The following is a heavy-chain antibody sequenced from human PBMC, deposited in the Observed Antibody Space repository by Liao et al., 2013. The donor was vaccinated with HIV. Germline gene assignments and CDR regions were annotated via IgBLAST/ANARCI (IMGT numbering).Heavy chain of an antibody. D-gene: IGHD1-26*01. V-gene: IGHV4-59*10. CDR3: AREEPHGAGAFDV. CDR2: IYTLGTV. J-gene: IGHJ3*01. CDR1: GGSFNAYY. Sequence: QVQLQQWGAGLLKPSETLSLTCAVYGGSFNAYYWSWIRQPAGKGLEWVGRIYTLGTVHHSPSLRGRVSVSVDTTKNQFFLTLNSMTAADTAVYYCAREEPHGAGAFDVWGQGTVVAVSS.